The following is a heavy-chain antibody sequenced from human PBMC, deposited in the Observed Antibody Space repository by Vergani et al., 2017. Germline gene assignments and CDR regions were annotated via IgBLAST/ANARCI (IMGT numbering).Heavy chain of an antibody. CDR1: GFNFDDYA. CDR3: ARDPVLMVYAYPTPHDAFDI. Sequence: EVQLVESGGGLVQPGRSLRLSCAASGFNFDDYAMHWVRQAPGKGLEWVSGISWNSGRIGYADSVKGRFTISRDNAKNSLYLQMNTLRTEDTALYYCARDPVLMVYAYPTPHDAFDIWGQGTMVTVSS. D-gene: IGHD2-8*01. J-gene: IGHJ3*02. V-gene: IGHV3-9*01. CDR2: ISWNSGRI.